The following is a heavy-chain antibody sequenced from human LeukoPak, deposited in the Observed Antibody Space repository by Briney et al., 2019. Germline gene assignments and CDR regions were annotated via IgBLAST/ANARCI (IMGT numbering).Heavy chain of an antibody. CDR2: IYYSGST. CDR3: AARYCGGGRCYAVDY. CDR1: GGSISSYY. J-gene: IGHJ4*02. D-gene: IGHD2-15*01. Sequence: SETLSLTCTVSGGSISSYYWSWLRPPPGKGLEWIGNIYYSGSTNYNPSLKSRVTISVDTSKNPFSLKLSSVTAADSAVYYCAARYCGGGRCYAVDYWGQGTLVTVSS. V-gene: IGHV4-59*08.